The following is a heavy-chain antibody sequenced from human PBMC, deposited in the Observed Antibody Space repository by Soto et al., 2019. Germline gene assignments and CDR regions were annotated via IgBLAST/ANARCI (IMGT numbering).Heavy chain of an antibody. CDR3: AAEGSGYDYWDYYYYYGMDV. V-gene: IGHV6-1*01. Sequence: KQSQTLSLTCAISRDSVSSTSAAWNWIRQSPSRGLEWLGRTYYRSKWYNDYAVSVKSRITINPDTSKNQFSLQLNSVTPEDTAVYYCAAEGSGYDYWDYYYYYGMDVWGQGTTVTVSS. CDR1: RDSVSSTSAA. D-gene: IGHD5-12*01. CDR2: TYYRSKWYN. J-gene: IGHJ6*02.